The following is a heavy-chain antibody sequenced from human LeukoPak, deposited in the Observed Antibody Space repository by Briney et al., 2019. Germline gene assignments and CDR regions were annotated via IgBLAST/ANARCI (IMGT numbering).Heavy chain of an antibody. CDR2: INHSGST. CDR3: AREKWLRGYYYYYYMDV. V-gene: IGHV4-34*01. Sequence: SETLSLTCAVYGGSFSGYYWSWIRQPPGKGLEWIGEINHSGSTNYNPSLKSRVTISVDTSKNQFSLKLSSVTAVDTAVYYCAREKWLRGYYYYYYMDVWGKGTTVTVSS. J-gene: IGHJ6*03. CDR1: GGSFSGYY. D-gene: IGHD5-12*01.